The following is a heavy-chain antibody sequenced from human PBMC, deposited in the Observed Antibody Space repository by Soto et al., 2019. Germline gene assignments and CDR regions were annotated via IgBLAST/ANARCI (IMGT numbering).Heavy chain of an antibody. CDR2: ISAYNGNT. V-gene: IGHV1-18*01. Sequence: ASVKVSCKASGYTFTSYGISWVRQAPGQGLEWMGWISAYNGNTNYAQKLQGRVTMTTDTSTSTAYMELRSLRSDDTAVYYCARAANHPDYYDSSGYPSYYYGMDVWGQGTTVTVSS. J-gene: IGHJ6*02. D-gene: IGHD3-22*01. CDR1: GYTFTSYG. CDR3: ARAANHPDYYDSSGYPSYYYGMDV.